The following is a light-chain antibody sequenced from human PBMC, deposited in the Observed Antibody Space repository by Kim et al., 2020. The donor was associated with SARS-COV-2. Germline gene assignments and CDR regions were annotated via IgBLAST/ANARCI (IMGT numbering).Light chain of an antibody. CDR2: GAS. CDR1: QSVSSN. Sequence: EIVMTQSPATLSVSPGERATLSCRASQSVSSNLAWYQQKPGQAPRLLIYGASTRATGIPARFSGSGSGTEFTLTISSLQSEDFAVYYCQQYNNWPPGFYSDTFGQGTKLEI. V-gene: IGKV3-15*01. CDR3: QQYNNWPPGFYSDT. J-gene: IGKJ2*01.